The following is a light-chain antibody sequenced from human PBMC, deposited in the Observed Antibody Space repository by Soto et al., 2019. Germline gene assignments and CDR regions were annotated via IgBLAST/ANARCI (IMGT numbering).Light chain of an antibody. CDR3: QQYEASPLT. CDR1: QSLSTYS. CDR2: AAS. Sequence: EIVLTQSPGTLSLSPGERATLSCRARQSLSTYSLAWYQQKPGQTPRLLIYAASTRDTDIPDRFNGSGSGTDFALTISRLEPEDFALYYCQQYEASPLTFGPGTKVDIK. V-gene: IGKV3-20*01. J-gene: IGKJ3*01.